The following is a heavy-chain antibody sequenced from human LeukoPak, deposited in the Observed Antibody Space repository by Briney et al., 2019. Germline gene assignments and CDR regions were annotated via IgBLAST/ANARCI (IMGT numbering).Heavy chain of an antibody. CDR3: ASLTRIVGASSFDY. V-gene: IGHV1-2*02. D-gene: IGHD1-26*01. J-gene: IGHJ4*02. Sequence: ASGKVSCKASGYTFTGYYMRWVRQAPGQGLEWMGWINPNSGGTNYAQKFQGRVAMTRDTSISTAYMELSRLRADDTAVYYCASLTRIVGASSFDYWAKGTLVTVSS. CDR2: INPNSGGT. CDR1: GYTFTGYY.